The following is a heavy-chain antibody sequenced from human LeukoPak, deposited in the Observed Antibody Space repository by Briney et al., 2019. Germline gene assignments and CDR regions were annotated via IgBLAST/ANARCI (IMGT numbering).Heavy chain of an antibody. V-gene: IGHV3-23*01. Sequence: GGSLRLSCAASGFTFSGYGMSWVRQAPGKGLEWVSAISGSGGSTYYADSVKGRFTISRDNSKNTLYLQMNSLRAEDTAVYYCAKVGYSGSYKYYFDYWGQGTLVTVSS. CDR1: GFTFSGYG. J-gene: IGHJ4*02. CDR3: AKVGYSGSYKYYFDY. CDR2: ISGSGGST. D-gene: IGHD1-26*01.